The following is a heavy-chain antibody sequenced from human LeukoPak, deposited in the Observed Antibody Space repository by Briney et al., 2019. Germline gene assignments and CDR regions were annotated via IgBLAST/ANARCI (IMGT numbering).Heavy chain of an antibody. V-gene: IGHV1-18*01. CDR1: GYTFTSYG. D-gene: IGHD3-3*01. CDR2: ISAYNGNT. Sequence: GASVKVSCKASGYTFTSYGISWVRQAPGQGLEWMGWISAYNGNTNYAQKVQGRVTMTTDTSTSTAYMELRSLRSDDTAVYYCARARRLRFLERTPDFDYWGQGTLVTVSS. CDR3: ARARRLRFLERTPDFDY. J-gene: IGHJ4*02.